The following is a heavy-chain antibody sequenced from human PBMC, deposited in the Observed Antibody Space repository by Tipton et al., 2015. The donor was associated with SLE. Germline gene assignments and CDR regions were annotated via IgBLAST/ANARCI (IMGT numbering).Heavy chain of an antibody. CDR3: ARDRDIVLEPVPIPPAFDI. CDR1: GDSISGSTYH. Sequence: TLSLTCIVSGDSISGSTYHWGWIRQPPGKGLEWIGSISYGGRNYYNPSLKSRVTISEDTPKNQFSLKLTSVTAVDTAVYFCARDRDIVLEPVPIPPAFDIWGQGTTVTVSS. D-gene: IGHD2-8*02. J-gene: IGHJ3*02. CDR2: ISYGGRN. V-gene: IGHV4-39*07.